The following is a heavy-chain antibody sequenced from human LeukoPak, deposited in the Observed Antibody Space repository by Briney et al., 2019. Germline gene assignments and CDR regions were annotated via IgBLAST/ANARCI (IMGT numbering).Heavy chain of an antibody. Sequence: GGSLRLSCAASGFTFSTYGMHWVRQAPGKGLEWVAAISYDGSNKYYEDSVKGRFTISRDSSKNTLYLQMNSLRAEDTAVYYCAREEGPYDYWGQGTLVTVSS. CDR1: GFTFSTYG. V-gene: IGHV3-33*05. J-gene: IGHJ4*02. CDR2: ISYDGSNK. CDR3: AREEGPYDY.